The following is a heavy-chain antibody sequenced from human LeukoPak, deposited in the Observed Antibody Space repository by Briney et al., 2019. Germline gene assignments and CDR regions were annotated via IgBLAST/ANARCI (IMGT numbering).Heavy chain of an antibody. J-gene: IGHJ4*02. Sequence: GASVKVSCKASGYTFTSYGISWVRQAPGQGHEWMGWISAYNGNTNYAQKLQGRVTMTTDTSTSTAYMELRSLRSDDTAVYYCARDGSGWPLAWFPFDYWGQGTLVTVSS. D-gene: IGHD6-19*01. CDR1: GYTFTSYG. CDR3: ARDGSGWPLAWFPFDY. V-gene: IGHV1-18*01. CDR2: ISAYNGNT.